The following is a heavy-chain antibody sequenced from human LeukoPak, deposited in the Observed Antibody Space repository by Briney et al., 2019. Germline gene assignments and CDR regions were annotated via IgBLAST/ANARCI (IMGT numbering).Heavy chain of an antibody. CDR2: IHYTGNT. CDR3: AGSPNPYYFDF. J-gene: IGHJ4*02. Sequence: SETLSLTCTVSGGSISSYYWSVIRQSPEQGLEWIGCIHYTGNTNYNPSLKSRVTILLDASKNQFSLNLYSVTAADTAVYYCAGSPNPYYFDFWGQGSLVTVSS. V-gene: IGHV4-59*01. CDR1: GGSISSYY. D-gene: IGHD6-19*01.